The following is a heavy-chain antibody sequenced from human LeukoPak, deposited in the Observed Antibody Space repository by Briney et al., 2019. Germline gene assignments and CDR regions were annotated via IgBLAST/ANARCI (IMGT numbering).Heavy chain of an antibody. CDR1: DYYINNGYY. V-gene: IGHV4-38-2*01. J-gene: IGHJ4*02. D-gene: IGHD1-26*01. CDR2: IYHSGSI. Sequence: KASETLSLTCRVSDYYINNGYYWGWIRQPPGKCLEWIGSIYHSGSINYNPSLKSRATISLDKTKNHFSLNLSSVTAADTAVYYCARTSSKWDHTYYYWGQGTLVTVSS. CDR3: ARTSSKWDHTYYY.